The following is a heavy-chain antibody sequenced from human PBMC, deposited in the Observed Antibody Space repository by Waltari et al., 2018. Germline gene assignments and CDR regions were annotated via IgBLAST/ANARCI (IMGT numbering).Heavy chain of an antibody. CDR3: AKDPSGMTTVPLS. CDR1: GFTFSSYG. J-gene: IGHJ5*02. Sequence: QVQLVESGGGVVQPGRSLRLSCAASGFTFSSYGMHWVRQAPGKGLEWVEVISYDGSNQYYADSVKGRFTISRDNSKNTLYLQMNSLRAEDTAVYYCAKDPSGMTTVPLSWGQGTLVTVSS. V-gene: IGHV3-30*18. D-gene: IGHD4-4*01. CDR2: ISYDGSNQ.